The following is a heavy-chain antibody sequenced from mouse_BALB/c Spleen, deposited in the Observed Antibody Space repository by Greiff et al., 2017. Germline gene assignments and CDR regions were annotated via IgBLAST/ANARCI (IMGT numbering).Heavy chain of an antibody. V-gene: IGHV5-6-3*01. D-gene: IGHD2-14*01. J-gene: IGHJ2*01. CDR3: ARGYRYDIYFDY. CDR1: GFTFSSYG. Sequence: EVHLVESGGGLVQPGGSLKLSCAASGFTFSSYGMSWVRQTPDKRLELVATINSNGGSTYYPDSVKGRFTISRDNAKNTLYLQMSSLKSEDTAMYYCARGYRYDIYFDYWGQGTTLTVSS. CDR2: INSNGGST.